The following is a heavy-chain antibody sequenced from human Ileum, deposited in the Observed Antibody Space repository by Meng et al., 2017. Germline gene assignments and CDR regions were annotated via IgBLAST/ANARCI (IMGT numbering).Heavy chain of an antibody. D-gene: IGHD3-16*01. CDR1: GGSFSGYY. CDR2: INHSGST. CDR3: ARGRLSEKAGLDY. V-gene: IGHV4-34*01. J-gene: IGHJ4*02. Sequence: GSLRLSCAVYGGSFSGYYWSWIRQPPGKGLEWIGEINHSGSTNYNPSLKSRVTISADTSKNQFSLKQSSVTAADTAVYYCARGRLSEKAGLDYWGQG.